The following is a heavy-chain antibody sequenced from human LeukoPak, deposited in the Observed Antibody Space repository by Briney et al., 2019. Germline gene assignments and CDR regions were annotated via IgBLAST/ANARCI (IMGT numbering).Heavy chain of an antibody. Sequence: GASVKVSCKASGGTFSSYAISWVRQAPGQGLEWMGRIIPILGIANYAQKFQGRVTITADKSTSTAYMELSSLRSEDTAVYYCATPSWRGTYDSSGPTYYFDYWGQGTLVTVSS. CDR2: IIPILGIA. CDR3: ATPSWRGTYDSSGPTYYFDY. CDR1: GGTFSSYA. D-gene: IGHD3-22*01. V-gene: IGHV1-69*04. J-gene: IGHJ4*02.